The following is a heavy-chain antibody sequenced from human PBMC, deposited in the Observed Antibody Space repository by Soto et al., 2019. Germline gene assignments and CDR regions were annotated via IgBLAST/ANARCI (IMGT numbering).Heavy chain of an antibody. Sequence: QVQLVESGGDVVQPGRSLRLSCTVSESTLSTYAIMWVRQGPGRGLEWVAHVVPDGSRAYYADSVKGRFTISRDNARNTVYLQLYGLRPADTAVYLCVRGPSDGGFDIWGHGTLVTVSS. CDR1: ESTLSTYA. J-gene: IGHJ3*02. CDR3: VRGPSDGGFDI. CDR2: VVPDGSRA. V-gene: IGHV3-30*01. D-gene: IGHD4-17*01.